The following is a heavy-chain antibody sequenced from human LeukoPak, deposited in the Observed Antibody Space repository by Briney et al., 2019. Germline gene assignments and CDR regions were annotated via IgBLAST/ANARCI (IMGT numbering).Heavy chain of an antibody. CDR2: ISAYNGNT. CDR3: ARDLGDITMVRGVIGAFDI. D-gene: IGHD3-10*01. Sequence: ASVKVSCKAPGYTFTSYYMHWVRQAPGQGLEWMGWISAYNGNTNYAQKLQGRVTMTTDTSTSTAYMELRSLRSDDTAVYYCARDLGDITMVRGVIGAFDIWGQGTMVTVSS. V-gene: IGHV1-18*04. CDR1: GYTFTSYY. J-gene: IGHJ3*02.